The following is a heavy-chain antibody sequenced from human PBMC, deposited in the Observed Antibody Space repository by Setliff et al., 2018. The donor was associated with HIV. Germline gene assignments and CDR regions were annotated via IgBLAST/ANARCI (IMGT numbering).Heavy chain of an antibody. V-gene: IGHV4-39*07. CDR2: MHNSGST. CDR3: ARDRGGYYDILTGYYTQSYFFDY. D-gene: IGHD3-9*01. Sequence: PSETLSLTCTVSGDSISSSAYYWGWIRQPPGKGLEWIGSMHNSGSTYYNPSVKSRVTISVDTSKNQFSLKLSSVTAADTAVYYCARDRGGYYDILTGYYTQSYFFDYWGQGTLVTVSS. CDR1: GDSISSSAYY. J-gene: IGHJ4*02.